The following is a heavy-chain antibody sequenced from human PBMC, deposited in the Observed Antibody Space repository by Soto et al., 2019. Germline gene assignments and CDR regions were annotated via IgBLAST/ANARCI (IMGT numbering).Heavy chain of an antibody. CDR2: TYYRSKWYN. CDR1: GDSVSSNSAA. Sequence: SQTLSLTCAISGDSVSSNSAAWNWIRQSPSRGLEWLGRTYYRSKWYNDYAVSVKGRITINPDTSKNHFSLQLNSVTPEDTAVYYCARSGSYFGYYYYGMDVWGQGTTVTVSS. CDR3: ARSGSYFGYYYYGMDV. J-gene: IGHJ6*02. D-gene: IGHD3-10*01. V-gene: IGHV6-1*01.